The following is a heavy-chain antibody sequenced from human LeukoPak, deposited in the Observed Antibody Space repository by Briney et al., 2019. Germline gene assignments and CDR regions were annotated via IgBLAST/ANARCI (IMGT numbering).Heavy chain of an antibody. CDR1: GYTFTSYG. Sequence: ASVKVSCKASGYTFTSYGISWVRQAPGQGLEWMGWISAYNGNTNYAQKLQGRVTMTEDTSTDTAYMELSSLRSEDTAVYYCATESQSIAARRHYYYGMDVWGQGTTVTVSS. V-gene: IGHV1-18*01. CDR3: ATESQSIAARRHYYYGMDV. D-gene: IGHD6-6*01. CDR2: ISAYNGNT. J-gene: IGHJ6*02.